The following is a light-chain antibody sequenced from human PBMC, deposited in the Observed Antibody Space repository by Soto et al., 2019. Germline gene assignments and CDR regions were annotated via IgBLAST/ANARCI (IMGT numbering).Light chain of an antibody. V-gene: IGKV2-28*01. CDR3: MQGTHWPPYT. CDR2: LGS. Sequence: DIVLTQSPLSLPVAPGEPASISCRSSRSLLSSNGNTYLDWYLQKPGQSPQVLIYLGSNRASGVPDRFSGSGSGTDFTLKISRVEAEDVGVYYCMQGTHWPPYTFGQGTKLEIK. J-gene: IGKJ2*01. CDR1: RSLLSSNGNTY.